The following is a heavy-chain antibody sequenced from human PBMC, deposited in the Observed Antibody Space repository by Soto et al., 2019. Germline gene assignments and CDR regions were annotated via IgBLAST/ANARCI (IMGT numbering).Heavy chain of an antibody. CDR1: GGTFSSYA. V-gene: IGHV1-69*13. CDR2: IIPIFGTA. J-gene: IGHJ4*02. Sequence: GASVKVSCKASGGTFSSYAISWVRQAPGQGLEWMGGIIPIFGTANYAQKFQGRVTITADESTSTAYMELSSLRSEDTAVYYCAREEGRDGYNYFDYWGQGTLVTVSS. D-gene: IGHD5-12*01. CDR3: AREEGRDGYNYFDY.